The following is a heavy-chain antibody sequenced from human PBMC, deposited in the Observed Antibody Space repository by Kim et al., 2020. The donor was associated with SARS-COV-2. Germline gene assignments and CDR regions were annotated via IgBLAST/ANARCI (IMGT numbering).Heavy chain of an antibody. CDR1: GYTFTGYY. D-gene: IGHD6-13*01. Sequence: ASVKVSCKASGYTFTGYYMHWVRQAPGQGLEWMGWINPNSGGTNYAQKFQGRVTMTRDTSISTAYMELSRLRSDDTAVYYCARDRWAGGSSWYYYYGMDVWGQGTTVTVSS. J-gene: IGHJ6*02. V-gene: IGHV1-2*02. CDR3: ARDRWAGGSSWYYYYGMDV. CDR2: INPNSGGT.